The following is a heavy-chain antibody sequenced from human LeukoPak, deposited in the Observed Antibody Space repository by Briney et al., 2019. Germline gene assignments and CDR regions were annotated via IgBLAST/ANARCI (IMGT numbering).Heavy chain of an antibody. Sequence: GGSLRLSCEVPGFTFSTEAMTWVRQAPGKGLEWVSSISDSSRTTYYADSVQGRFTISRDNSRNTVYLQMNSLRVEDTAFYYCAKKLGFIPQFDYWSQGTLVAVSS. CDR1: GFTFSTEA. D-gene: IGHD6-13*01. CDR2: ISDSSRTT. V-gene: IGHV3-23*01. CDR3: AKKLGFIPQFDY. J-gene: IGHJ4*02.